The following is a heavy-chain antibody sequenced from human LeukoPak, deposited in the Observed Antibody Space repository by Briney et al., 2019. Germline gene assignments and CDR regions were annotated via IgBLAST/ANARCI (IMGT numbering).Heavy chain of an antibody. D-gene: IGHD3-9*01. V-gene: IGHV3-74*01. CDR2: IKGDGSHT. CDR3: VRDWDHFDFDS. J-gene: IGHJ5*01. Sequence: PGGSLRLSCAASGFNFGNYWMHWVRQAPGKGLVWVSRIKGDGSHTIYADSVKGRFTISRDNAKNTLYLQMKSLRADDTAVYYCVRDWDHFDFDSWGQGTLVTVSS. CDR1: GFNFGNYW.